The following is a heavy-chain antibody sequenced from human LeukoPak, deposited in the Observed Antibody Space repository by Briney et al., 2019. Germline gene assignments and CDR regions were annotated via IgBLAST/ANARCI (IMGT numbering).Heavy chain of an antibody. V-gene: IGHV4-34*01. CDR3: ARQRRNDCGSPSCYIDY. Sequence: SETLSLTCAVYGGSFSGYYWSWIRQPPGKGLEWIGEINHSGSTNYNPSLKSRVTISVDTSKNQFSLKLSSVTVADTAVYYCARQRRNDCGSPSCYIDYWGQGTLVTVSS. CDR1: GGSFSGYY. CDR2: INHSGST. J-gene: IGHJ4*02. D-gene: IGHD2-2*01.